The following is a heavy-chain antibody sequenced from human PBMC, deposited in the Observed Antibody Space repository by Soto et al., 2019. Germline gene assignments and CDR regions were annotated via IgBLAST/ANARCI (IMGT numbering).Heavy chain of an antibody. J-gene: IGHJ4*02. V-gene: IGHV3-53*01. D-gene: IGHD3-10*01. CDR1: GFTVSSNY. Sequence: EVQLVESGGDLIQPGGSLRLSCAASGFTVSSNYMSWVRQAPGKGLEWVSVIYSGGATQYADSVKGRFTISRDNSKNTLYLQMNSLRAEDMAVYYCARVQLQWLPDYWGQGTLVTVSS. CDR3: ARVQLQWLPDY. CDR2: IYSGGAT.